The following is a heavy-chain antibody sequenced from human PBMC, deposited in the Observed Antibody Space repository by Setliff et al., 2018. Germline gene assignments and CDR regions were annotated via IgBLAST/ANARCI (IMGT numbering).Heavy chain of an antibody. D-gene: IGHD6-19*01. CDR3: TTGPQIAVAGYEAYFDY. J-gene: IGHJ4*02. CDR1: GFTFSSHW. Sequence: GGSLRLSCAAAGFTFSSHWMHWVRQAPGKRLMWVSRINNDGSSTTYEDSVKGRFTISRDNSKNTLYLQMNSLKTEDTAVYYCTTGPQIAVAGYEAYFDYWGQGTLVTVSS. CDR2: INNDGSST. V-gene: IGHV3-74*01.